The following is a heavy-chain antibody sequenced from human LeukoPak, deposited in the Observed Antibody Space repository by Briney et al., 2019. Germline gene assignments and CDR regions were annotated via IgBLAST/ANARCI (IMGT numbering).Heavy chain of an antibody. V-gene: IGHV4-34*01. CDR2: INHSGST. Sequence: MTSETLSLTCAVYGGSFSGYYWSWIRQPPGKGLEWIGEINHSGSTNYNPSLKSRVTISVDTSKNQFSLKLSSVTAADTAVYYCARSPYYYGSGNPPYYMDVWGKGTTVTISS. CDR3: ARSPYYYGSGNPPYYMDV. D-gene: IGHD3-10*01. CDR1: GGSFSGYY. J-gene: IGHJ6*03.